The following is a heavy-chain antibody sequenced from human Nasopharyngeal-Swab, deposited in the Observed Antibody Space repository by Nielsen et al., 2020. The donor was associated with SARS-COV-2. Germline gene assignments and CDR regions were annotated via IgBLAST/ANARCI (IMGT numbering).Heavy chain of an antibody. D-gene: IGHD3-10*01. V-gene: IGHV1-18*01. Sequence: GSVKVSCKAYGYSFTRFGISWVRQAPGQGLEWMGWISSYNGDTHYAHSLQGRITMTTDTSTSTAYLELRSLRSDDTAMYYCATAYGSVSSPEYWGQGTLVTVSS. CDR1: GYSFTRFG. J-gene: IGHJ4*02. CDR3: ATAYGSVSSPEY. CDR2: ISSYNGDT.